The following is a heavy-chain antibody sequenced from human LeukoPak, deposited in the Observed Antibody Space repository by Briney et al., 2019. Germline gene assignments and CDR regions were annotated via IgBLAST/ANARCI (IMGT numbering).Heavy chain of an antibody. J-gene: IGHJ4*02. D-gene: IGHD3-22*01. Sequence: ASVKVSCKASGYTFTSHDINWVRQATGQGLEWMGWMNPNSGNTGYAQKFQGRVTMTRNTSISTAYMELSSLRSEDTAVYYCARAPRSGGYYYVYGYWGQGTLVTVSS. V-gene: IGHV1-8*01. CDR2: MNPNSGNT. CDR1: GYTFTSHD. CDR3: ARAPRSGGYYYVYGY.